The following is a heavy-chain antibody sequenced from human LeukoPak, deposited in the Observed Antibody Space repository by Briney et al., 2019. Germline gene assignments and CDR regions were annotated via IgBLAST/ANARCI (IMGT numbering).Heavy chain of an antibody. CDR3: ARDRIGTYYYDQ. CDR2: IYYSGST. J-gene: IGHJ4*02. Sequence: SQTLPLTCTVSGGSISSGGYYWSWIRQHPGKGLEWIGYIYYSGSTYYNPSLKSRVTISVDTSKNQFSLKLSSVTAADTAVYYCARDRIGTYYYDQWGQGTLVTVSS. V-gene: IGHV4-31*03. D-gene: IGHD1-1*01. CDR1: GGSISSGGYY.